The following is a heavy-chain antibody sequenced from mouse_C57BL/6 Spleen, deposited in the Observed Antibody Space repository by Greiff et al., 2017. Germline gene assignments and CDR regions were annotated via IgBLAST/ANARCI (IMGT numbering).Heavy chain of an antibody. V-gene: IGHV2-2*02. CDR3: ARRYYEYDDYAMDY. CDR2: IWSGGST. Sequence: VHLVESGPGLVQPSPSLSITCTVSGFSLTSYGVHWVRQSPGKGLEWLGVIWSGGSTDYNAAFISRLSISKDNSTSQVFLKMNSLQANDTAIYYCARRYYEYDDYAMDYWGQGTSVTVSS. D-gene: IGHD2-4*01. J-gene: IGHJ4*01. CDR1: GFSLTSYG.